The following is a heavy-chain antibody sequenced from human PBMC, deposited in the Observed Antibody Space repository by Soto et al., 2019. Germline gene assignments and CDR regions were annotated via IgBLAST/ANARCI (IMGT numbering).Heavy chain of an antibody. V-gene: IGHV4-34*01. CDR2: INHSGST. CDR1: GGSFSGYY. Sequence: SETLSLTCAVYGGSFSGYYWSWIRQPPGKGLEWIGEINHSGSTNYNPSLKSRVTISVDTSKNQFSLKLSSVTAADTAVYYCARGAGLYYDFWSGYYGNWFDPWGQGTLVTVSS. D-gene: IGHD3-3*01. J-gene: IGHJ5*02. CDR3: ARGAGLYYDFWSGYYGNWFDP.